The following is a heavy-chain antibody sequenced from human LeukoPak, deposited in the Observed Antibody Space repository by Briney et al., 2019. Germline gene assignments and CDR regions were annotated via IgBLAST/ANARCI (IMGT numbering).Heavy chain of an antibody. J-gene: IGHJ4*02. Sequence: SVKVSCKASGGTFSSYAISWVRQAPGQGLEWMGGIIPIFGTANYAQKFQGRVTITTDESTSTAYMELSSLRSEDTAVYYCATDSSSIAAAEFDYWGQGTLVTVSS. CDR1: GGTFSSYA. V-gene: IGHV1-69*05. CDR3: ATDSSSIAAAEFDY. D-gene: IGHD6-13*01. CDR2: IIPIFGTA.